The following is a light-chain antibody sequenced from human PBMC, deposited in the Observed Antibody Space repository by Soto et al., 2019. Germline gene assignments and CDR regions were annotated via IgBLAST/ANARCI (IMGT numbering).Light chain of an antibody. J-gene: IGKJ2*01. CDR3: QQYNDSSPYT. CDR1: QRISSW. Sequence: DIQMTQSPSTLSASVGDRVTITCRASQRISSWLAWYQQKPGTAPKLLIYEASTLESGVPSRFSGSRSGTEFTLTVSSLQPDDFATYYCQQYNDSSPYTFGQGTKLEIK. CDR2: EAS. V-gene: IGKV1-5*03.